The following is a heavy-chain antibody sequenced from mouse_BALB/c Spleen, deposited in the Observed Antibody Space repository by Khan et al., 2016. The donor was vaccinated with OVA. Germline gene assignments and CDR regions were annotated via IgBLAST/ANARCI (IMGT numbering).Heavy chain of an antibody. J-gene: IGHJ2*01. V-gene: IGHV1-63*02. CDR1: GYTFTNFW. Sequence: VQLQQSGTELVRPGTSVKMSCKAAGYTFTNFWIGWVKQRPGHGLEWIGDIYPGGGYTNYNEKFKGKATLTADTSYSTAYLPLSSLTSEVSAIYYFARRGAARATWDYFDYWGQGTTLTVSS. CDR3: ARRGAARATWDYFDY. CDR2: IYPGGGYT. D-gene: IGHD3-1*01.